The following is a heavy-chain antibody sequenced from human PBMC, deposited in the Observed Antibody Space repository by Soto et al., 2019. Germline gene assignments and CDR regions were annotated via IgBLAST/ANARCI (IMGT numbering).Heavy chain of an antibody. CDR2: IMPVFPTP. CDR1: GGTFRTSA. V-gene: IGHV1-69*12. J-gene: IGHJ6*01. D-gene: IGHD1-20*01. CDR3: AGDKGGQQLGGIYDYSMDV. Sequence: QVQLVQSGAEVKKPGSSVKVSCKTSGGTFRTSAISWVRQAPGQGLEWMGGIMPVFPTPDYAQKFQGRVTITEDESKGTGLMVLSRLGYEGTGDYSCAGDKGGQQLGGIYDYSMDVWGQGAQVTVSS.